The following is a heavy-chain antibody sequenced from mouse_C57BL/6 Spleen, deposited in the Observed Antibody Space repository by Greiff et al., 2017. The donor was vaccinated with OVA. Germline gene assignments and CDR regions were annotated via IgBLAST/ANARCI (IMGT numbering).Heavy chain of an antibody. V-gene: IGHV2-2*01. Sequence: VQLQQSGPGLVQPSQSLSITCTVSGFSLTSYGVHWVRQSPGKGLEWLGVIWSGGSTDYHADFISRLSISKDNAKRQVFIKMNSLQADDTAIYYCARNWRSQYAMDYWGQGTSVTVSS. CDR2: IWSGGST. J-gene: IGHJ4*01. CDR1: GFSLTSYG. CDR3: ARNWRSQYAMDY.